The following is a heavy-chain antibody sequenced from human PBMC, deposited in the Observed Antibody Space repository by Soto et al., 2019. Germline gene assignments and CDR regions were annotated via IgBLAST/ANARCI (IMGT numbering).Heavy chain of an antibody. CDR3: ARIWGVAAARYYGMDV. J-gene: IGHJ6*02. CDR2: TYYRSKWYN. D-gene: IGHD6-13*01. Sequence: SQTLSLTCAISGDSVSSDTTAWNWIRQSPSRGLEWLRRTYYRSKWYNEYAVSMKGRITINPDTSKNRFSLQLNSVTPEDTAVYYCARIWGVAAARYYGMDVWGQGTTVTVSS. V-gene: IGHV6-1*01. CDR1: GDSVSSDTTA.